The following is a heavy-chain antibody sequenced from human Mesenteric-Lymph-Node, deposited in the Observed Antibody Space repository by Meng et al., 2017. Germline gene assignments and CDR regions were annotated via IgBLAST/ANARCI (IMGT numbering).Heavy chain of an antibody. CDR2: IWYDGSNK. Sequence: GESLKISCAASGFTFSSYGMHWVRQAPGKGLEWVAVIWYDGSNKYYADSVKGRFTISRDNSKNTLYLQMNSLRAEDTAVYYCARSPSLRLRDHNYYYYYGMDVWGQGTTVTAP. CDR1: GFTFSSYG. CDR3: ARSPSLRLRDHNYYYYYGMDV. V-gene: IGHV3-33*01. J-gene: IGHJ6*02. D-gene: IGHD4-17*01.